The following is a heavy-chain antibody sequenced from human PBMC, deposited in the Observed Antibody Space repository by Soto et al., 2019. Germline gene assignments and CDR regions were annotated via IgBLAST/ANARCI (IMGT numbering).Heavy chain of an antibody. J-gene: IGHJ4*02. CDR2: INAGNGNT. V-gene: IGHV1-3*05. CDR1: GYTFTSYA. CDR3: ARSIVVVTALDY. Sequence: QVQLVQSGAEEKKPGASVKVSCKASGYTFTSYAMPWVRQAPGQRLEWMGWINAGNGNTKYSLKFQGRVTITRDTSASTVYMELSSLRSEDTAVYYCARSIVVVTALDYWGQGTLVTVSS. D-gene: IGHD2-21*02.